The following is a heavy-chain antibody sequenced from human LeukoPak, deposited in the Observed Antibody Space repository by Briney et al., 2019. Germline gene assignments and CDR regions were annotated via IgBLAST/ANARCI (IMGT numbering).Heavy chain of an antibody. CDR1: GFTFSSYA. Sequence: PGGSLRLSCAASGFTFSSYAMHWVRQAPGKGLEWVAVISYDGSNKYYADSVKGRFTISRDNSKNTLYLQMNSLRAEDTAVYYCAREGDTYYYDSSGPLDYWGQGILVTVSS. J-gene: IGHJ4*02. D-gene: IGHD3-22*01. V-gene: IGHV3-30-3*01. CDR2: ISYDGSNK. CDR3: AREGDTYYYDSSGPLDY.